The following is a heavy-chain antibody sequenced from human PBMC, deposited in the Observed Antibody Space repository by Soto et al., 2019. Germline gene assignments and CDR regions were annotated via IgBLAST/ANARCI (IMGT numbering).Heavy chain of an antibody. D-gene: IGHD1-1*01. CDR2: IYYSGST. Sequence: SETLSLTCPVSGGSISSYYWSWIRQPPGKGLEWIGYIYYSGSTNYNPSLKSRVTISVDTSKNQFSLKLSSVTAADTAVYYCAGLRRLAPGDYYYYMDVWGKGTTVTVSS. J-gene: IGHJ6*03. CDR3: AGLRRLAPGDYYYYMDV. CDR1: GGSISSYY. V-gene: IGHV4-59*08.